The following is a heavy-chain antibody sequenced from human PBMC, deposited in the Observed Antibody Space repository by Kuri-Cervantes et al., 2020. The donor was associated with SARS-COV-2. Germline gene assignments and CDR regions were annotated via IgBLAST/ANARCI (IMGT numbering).Heavy chain of an antibody. D-gene: IGHD1-1*01. V-gene: IGHV1-69*05. Sequence: SGVTVSCKGSGGTFSSYAISWVRQAPGQGLEWMGGIIPIFGTANYAQKFQGRVTITTDESTSTAYMELSSLRSADTAVYYCASVTSEDYYYYYMDVWGKGTPVTVSS. J-gene: IGHJ6*03. CDR3: ASVTSEDYYYYYMDV. CDR2: IIPIFGTA. CDR1: GGTFSSYA.